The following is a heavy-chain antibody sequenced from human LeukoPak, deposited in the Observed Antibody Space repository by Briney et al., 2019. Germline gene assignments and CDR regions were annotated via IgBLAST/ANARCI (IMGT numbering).Heavy chain of an antibody. CDR2: IYPGDSDT. V-gene: IGHV5-51*01. CDR3: ARNLVYGSDARRRAFDI. Sequence: GESLKISCQASGDDFTTYWIGWVRQTPGRGLEWMGTIYPGDSDTRYSPSFEGQVTISADKSVSTAYLQWTSVKASDSAMYFRARNLVYGSDARRRAFDIWGQGTMVIVSS. D-gene: IGHD2-8*01. J-gene: IGHJ3*02. CDR1: GDDFTTYW.